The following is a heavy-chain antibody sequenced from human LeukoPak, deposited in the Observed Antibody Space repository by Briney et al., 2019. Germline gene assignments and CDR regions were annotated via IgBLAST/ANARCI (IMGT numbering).Heavy chain of an antibody. CDR1: GFIFSSYG. CDR3: TIGEFSYFDH. CDR2: ISYDGSSK. D-gene: IGHD2-21*01. J-gene: IGHJ4*02. V-gene: IGHV3-30*03. Sequence: PGGSLRLSCAASGFIFSSYGMHWVRQAPGKGLEWVAVISYDGSSKYYADSVKGRFTISRDNSKNTLYLQMNSLSAEDTAVYYCTIGEFSYFDHWGQGTLVTVSS.